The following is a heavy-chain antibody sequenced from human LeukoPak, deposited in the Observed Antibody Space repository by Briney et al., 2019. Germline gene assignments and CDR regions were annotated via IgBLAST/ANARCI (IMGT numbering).Heavy chain of an antibody. CDR3: ARDVRIQLWDHAFDI. J-gene: IGHJ3*02. CDR2: IYYSGST. CDR1: GGSISTSSYY. D-gene: IGHD5-18*01. V-gene: IGHV4-39*07. Sequence: PSGTLSLTCTVSGGSISTSSYYWGWIRQPPGKGLEWIGSIYYSGSTNYNPSLKSRVTISVDTSKNQFSLKLSSVTAADTAVYYCARDVRIQLWDHAFDIWGQGTMVTVSS.